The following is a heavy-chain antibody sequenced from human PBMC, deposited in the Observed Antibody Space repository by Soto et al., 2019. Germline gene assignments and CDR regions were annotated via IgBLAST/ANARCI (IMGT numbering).Heavy chain of an antibody. Sequence: WGSLRLSCAAYGFTLRDHVMNWVRQAPWKGLECVACISGSVGNTYYADSVKGRFTISRDTSNNTLYLQMNSLRAEDTAVYFCTQEVIGARRRPDYWGQATLVTVSS. V-gene: IGHV3-23*01. CDR1: GFTLRDHV. CDR3: TQEVIGARRRPDY. CDR2: ISGSVGNT. D-gene: IGHD6-6*01. J-gene: IGHJ4*02.